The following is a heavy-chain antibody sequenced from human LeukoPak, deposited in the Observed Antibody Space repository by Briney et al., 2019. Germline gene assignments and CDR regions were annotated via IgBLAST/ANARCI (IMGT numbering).Heavy chain of an antibody. D-gene: IGHD2-2*01. CDR1: GYTFTGYY. J-gene: IGHJ4*02. CDR2: INPNSGGT. CDR3: AREKRLGYCSSTSCYHPFDY. V-gene: IGHV1-2*02. Sequence: ASVKVSCKASGYTFTGYYMHWVRQAPGQGLEWMGWINPNSGGTNYAQKFQGRVTMTRDTSISTAYMELSRLRSDDTAVYYCAREKRLGYCSSTSCYHPFDYWGQGTLVTVSS.